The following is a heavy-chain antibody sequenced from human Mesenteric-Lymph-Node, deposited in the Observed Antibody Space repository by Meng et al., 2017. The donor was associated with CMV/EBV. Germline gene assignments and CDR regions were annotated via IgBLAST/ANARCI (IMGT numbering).Heavy chain of an antibody. D-gene: IGHD1-14*01. CDR2: IIPILGIA. J-gene: IGHJ4*02. V-gene: IGHV1-69*04. Sequence: VSCKASGGTFSRYAIGWVRQAPGRGLEWMGRIIPILGIANYAQKFQGRVTITADKSTSTAYMELSSLRSEDTAVYYCAPRGRGFDYWGQGTLVTVSS. CDR3: APRGRGFDY. CDR1: GGTFSRYA.